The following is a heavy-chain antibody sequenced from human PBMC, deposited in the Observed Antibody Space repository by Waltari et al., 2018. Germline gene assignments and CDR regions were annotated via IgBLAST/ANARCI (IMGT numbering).Heavy chain of an antibody. D-gene: IGHD3-10*01. J-gene: IGHJ4*02. CDR3: ARAKSTGGRC. CDR2: VDPEDGET. V-gene: IGHV1-69-2*01. CDR1: GYTFTNYY. Sequence: EVQLVQSGAEVKKPGATVKIPCKASGYTFTNYYMHWVQQAPGKGLEWMGRVDPEDGETIYAEKFQGRVTITADTSTDTAYMELSSLRSEDTAVYYCARAKSTGGRCWGQGTLVTVSS.